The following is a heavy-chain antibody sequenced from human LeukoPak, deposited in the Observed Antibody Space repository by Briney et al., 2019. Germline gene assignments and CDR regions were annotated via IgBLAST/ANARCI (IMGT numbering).Heavy chain of an antibody. D-gene: IGHD5-24*01. V-gene: IGHV4-59*13. CDR3: ASTRDGYNPD. CDR1: GGSISSYY. J-gene: IGHJ4*02. Sequence: SETLSLTCTVSGGSISSYYWSWIRQPPEKGLEWIGYIYYSGSTNYNPSLKSRVTISVDTSKNQFSLKLSSVTAADTAVYYCASTRDGYNPDWGQGTLVTVSS. CDR2: IYYSGST.